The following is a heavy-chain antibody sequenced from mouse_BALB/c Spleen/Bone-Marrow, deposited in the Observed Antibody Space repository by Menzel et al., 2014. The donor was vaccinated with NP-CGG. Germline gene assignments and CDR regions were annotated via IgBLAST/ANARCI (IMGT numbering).Heavy chain of an antibody. D-gene: IGHD1-1*02. Sequence: EVQLVESGGGSVQPGGSLRLSCATSGFTFTDYYMNWVRQPPGKALEWLGFIRNKANGYTTEYSASVEGRFTISRDNSQSILYLQMNTLRAEDSATYYCARDKGGVLFDYWGQGTTLTVSS. CDR1: GFTFTDYY. J-gene: IGHJ2*01. CDR3: ARDKGGVLFDY. CDR2: IRNKANGYTT. V-gene: IGHV7-3*02.